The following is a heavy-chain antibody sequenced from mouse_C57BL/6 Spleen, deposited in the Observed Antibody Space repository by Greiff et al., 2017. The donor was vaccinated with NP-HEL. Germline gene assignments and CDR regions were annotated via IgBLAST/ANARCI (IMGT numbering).Heavy chain of an antibody. V-gene: IGHV7-3*01. CDR3: ARRGTTVVARYFDV. Sequence: EVKLMESGGGLVQPGGSLSLSCAASGFTFTDYYMSWVRQPPGKALEWLGFIRNKANGYTTEYSASVKGRFTISRDNSQSILYLQMNALRAEDSATYYCARRGTTVVARYFDVWGTGTTVTVSS. J-gene: IGHJ1*03. CDR1: GFTFTDYY. D-gene: IGHD1-1*01. CDR2: IRNKANGYTT.